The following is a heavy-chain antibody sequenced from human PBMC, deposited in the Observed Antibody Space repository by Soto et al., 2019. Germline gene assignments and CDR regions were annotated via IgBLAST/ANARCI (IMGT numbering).Heavy chain of an antibody. J-gene: IGHJ4*02. Sequence: GASVKVSCKASGDTFSDYDINWVRQAPGQRLEWMGWINAGNGNTKYSQKFQGRVTITRDTSASTAYMELSSLRSEDTAVYYCARDWGAVAPGYWGQGTLVTVSS. CDR1: GDTFSDYD. CDR2: INAGNGNT. D-gene: IGHD6-19*01. CDR3: ARDWGAVAPGY. V-gene: IGHV1-3*01.